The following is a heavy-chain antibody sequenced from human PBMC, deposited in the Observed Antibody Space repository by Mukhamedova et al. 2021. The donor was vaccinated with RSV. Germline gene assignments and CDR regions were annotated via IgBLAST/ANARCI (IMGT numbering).Heavy chain of an antibody. Sequence: QAPGKGLEWVSGISGSGGSTYYADSVKGRFTISRDNSKNTLYLQMNSLRAEDTAVYYCAKRRSSSWGFDYWGQGTLVTVSS. V-gene: IGHV3-23*01. CDR3: AKRRSSSWGFDY. CDR2: ISGSGGST. D-gene: IGHD6-13*01. J-gene: IGHJ4*02.